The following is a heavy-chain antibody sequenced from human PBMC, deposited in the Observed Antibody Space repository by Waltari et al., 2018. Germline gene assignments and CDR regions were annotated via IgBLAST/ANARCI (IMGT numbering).Heavy chain of an antibody. CDR2: IYYSRST. J-gene: IGHJ2*01. V-gene: IGHV4-39*01. CDR3: ARHPAMTIMLWYFDL. Sequence: QLQLQESGPGLVKPSETLSLTCTVSGGPISSSSYYWGWIRQPPGKGLEWIGSIYYSRSTYYNPSLKSRVTISVDTSKNQFSLKLSSVTAADTAVYYCARHPAMTIMLWYFDLWGRGTLVTVSS. CDR1: GGPISSSSYY. D-gene: IGHD2-8*01.